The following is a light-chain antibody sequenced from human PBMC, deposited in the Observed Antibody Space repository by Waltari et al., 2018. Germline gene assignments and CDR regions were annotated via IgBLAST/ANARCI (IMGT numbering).Light chain of an antibody. CDR3: QQSYSTRGT. V-gene: IGKV1-39*01. CDR2: AAS. Sequence: DIQMTQSPSSLSASVGDRVTITCRASQSISSYLTWYQQKPGKAPKLLIYAASSLQSGVPSRVSGSGSGTVFTLTISSLQPEDFATYYCQQSYSTRGTFGQGTKVEIK. CDR1: QSISSY. J-gene: IGKJ1*01.